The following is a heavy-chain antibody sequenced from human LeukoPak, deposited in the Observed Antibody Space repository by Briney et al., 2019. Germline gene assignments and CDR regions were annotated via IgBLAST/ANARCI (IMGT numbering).Heavy chain of an antibody. J-gene: IGHJ5*02. CDR2: INPNSGGT. CDR3: ARDPHRYCTNGVCYLYNWFDP. Sequence: ASVKVSCKASGYTFTGYYMHWVRQAPGQGLEWMGWINPNSGGTNYAQKFQGRVTMTRDTSISTAYMELSRLRSDDTAVYYCARDPHRYCTNGVCYLYNWFDPWGQGTLVTVSS. D-gene: IGHD2-8*01. V-gene: IGHV1-2*02. CDR1: GYTFTGYY.